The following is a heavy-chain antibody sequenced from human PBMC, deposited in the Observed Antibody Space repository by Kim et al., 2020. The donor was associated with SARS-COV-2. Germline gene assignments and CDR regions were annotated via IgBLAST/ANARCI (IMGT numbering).Heavy chain of an antibody. CDR3: ARAPLPSIAARPRVSNP. D-gene: IGHD6-6*01. Sequence: ASVKVSCKASGYTFTGYYMHWVRQAPGQGLEWMGRINPNSGGTNYAQKFQGRVTMTRDTSISTAYMELSRLRSDDTAVYYCARAPLPSIAARPRVSNPWGQGTLVTVSS. J-gene: IGHJ5*02. CDR2: INPNSGGT. CDR1: GYTFTGYY. V-gene: IGHV1-2*06.